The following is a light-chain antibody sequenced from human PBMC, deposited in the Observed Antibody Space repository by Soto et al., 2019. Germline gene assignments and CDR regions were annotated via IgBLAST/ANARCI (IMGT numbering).Light chain of an antibody. J-gene: IGLJ2*01. Sequence: QSELTQPPSASGSPGQSVTISCTGTSSEVGANDYVSWYQQHPGKAPKIMIYEVSKRPSGVPDRFSGSKSGNTASLTVSGLQAEDEADYYCSTYGGSKIIFGGGTQLPVL. CDR3: STYGGSKII. V-gene: IGLV2-8*01. CDR2: EVS. CDR1: SSEVGANDY.